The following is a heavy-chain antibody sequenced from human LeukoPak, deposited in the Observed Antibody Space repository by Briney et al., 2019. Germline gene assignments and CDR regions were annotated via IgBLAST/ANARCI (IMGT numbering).Heavy chain of an antibody. CDR3: ARHGLEDSSGFYLIDY. CDR1: GGSISSSNYY. CDR2: IYYSGST. J-gene: IGHJ4*02. V-gene: IGHV4-39*01. Sequence: SETLSLTCTVSGGSISSSNYYWGWIRQPPEKGLEWIVRIYYSGSTSYTPSLKSRVAISADTSKNQFSLKLSSVTAADTAVYYCARHGLEDSSGFYLIDYWGQGTLVTVSS. D-gene: IGHD6-19*01.